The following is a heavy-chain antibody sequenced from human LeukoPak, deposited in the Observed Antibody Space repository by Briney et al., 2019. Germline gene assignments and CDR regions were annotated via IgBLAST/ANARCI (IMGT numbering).Heavy chain of an antibody. CDR3: ARADGYSSGWYNY. J-gene: IGHJ4*02. D-gene: IGHD6-19*01. CDR1: GGTFSSYA. V-gene: IGHV1-69*04. Sequence: SVKVSCKASGGTFSSYAISWVRRAPGQGLEWMGRIISILGIANYAQKFQGRVTITADKSTSTAYMELSSLRSEDTAVYYCARADGYSSGWYNYWGQGTLVTVSS. CDR2: IISILGIA.